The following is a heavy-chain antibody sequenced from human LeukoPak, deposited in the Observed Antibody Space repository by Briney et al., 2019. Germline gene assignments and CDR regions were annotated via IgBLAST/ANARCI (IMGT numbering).Heavy chain of an antibody. V-gene: IGHV3-15*01. J-gene: IGHJ4*02. CDR1: GFTFSNAW. CDR3: TTPRDYYDILTGYYRVDY. CDR2: IKSKTDGGTT. D-gene: IGHD3-9*01. Sequence: GGSLRLSCAASGFTFSNAWMSWVRQAPGKGLEWVGRIKSKTDGGTTDYAAPVKGRFTISRDDSKNTLCLQMNSLKTEDTAVYYCTTPRDYYDILTGYYRVDYWGQGTLVTVSS.